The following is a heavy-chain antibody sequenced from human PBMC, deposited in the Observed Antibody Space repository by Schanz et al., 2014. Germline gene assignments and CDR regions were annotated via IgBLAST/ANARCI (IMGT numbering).Heavy chain of an antibody. CDR1: GYTFTGYY. V-gene: IGHV1-2*02. CDR2: INPLSGAT. Sequence: QVLLVQSGAEVKQPGASVKVSCKASGYTFTGYYIHWVRQAPGQGFEWMSWINPLSGATDYAPTFQGRVSMTRDTSISTAYMEVTRLVSSDTAVYYCARRGPNCSNNACYHGWFDPWGQGTLVTVSS. CDR3: ARRGPNCSNNACYHGWFDP. D-gene: IGHD4-4*01. J-gene: IGHJ5*02.